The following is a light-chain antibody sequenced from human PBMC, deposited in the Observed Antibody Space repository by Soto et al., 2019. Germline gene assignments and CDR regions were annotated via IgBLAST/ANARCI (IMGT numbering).Light chain of an antibody. V-gene: IGLV2-8*01. CDR3: SSYAGSNNVV. CDR1: SSDVGGYNY. Sequence: QSALTQPPSASGSPGQSVTIYCTGTSSDVGGYNYVSWYQQHPGKAPKLMIYEVSKRPSGVPDRFSGSKSGNTASLTVSGLQAEDEADYYCSSYAGSNNVVFGGGTKLTFL. CDR2: EVS. J-gene: IGLJ2*01.